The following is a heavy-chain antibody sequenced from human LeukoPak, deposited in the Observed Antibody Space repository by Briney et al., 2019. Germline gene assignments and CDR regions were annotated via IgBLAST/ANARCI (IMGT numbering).Heavy chain of an antibody. V-gene: IGHV3-30-3*01. D-gene: IGHD6-19*01. J-gene: IGHJ4*02. CDR1: GFTFSNYA. CDR2: ISYDGSDK. Sequence: PGGSLRLSCAASGFTFSNYAMHWVRQAPGKGLEWVAVISYDGSDKYYADSVKGRFTISRDNSKNTLYPQMNSLRPEDTAVYYCARDWGRRYSSGWYGDFDYWGQGTLVTVSS. CDR3: ARDWGRRYSSGWYGDFDY.